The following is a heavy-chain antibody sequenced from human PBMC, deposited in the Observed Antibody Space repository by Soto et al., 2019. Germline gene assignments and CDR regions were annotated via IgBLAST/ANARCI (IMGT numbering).Heavy chain of an antibody. CDR3: AKLGDYYDISALLQQVDY. CDR2: ISYDGSNK. CDR1: GFTFSNYG. Sequence: TGGSLRLSCAASGFTFSNYGMHWVRQAPGKGLEWVAVISYDGSNKYYADSVKGRFTISRDNSKNTLYLQMNSLRAEDTAVFYCAKLGDYYDISALLQQVDYWGRGTLVTVSS. J-gene: IGHJ4*02. V-gene: IGHV3-30*18. D-gene: IGHD3-22*01.